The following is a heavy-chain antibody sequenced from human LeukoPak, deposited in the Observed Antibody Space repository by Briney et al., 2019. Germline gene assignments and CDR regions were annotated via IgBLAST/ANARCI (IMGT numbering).Heavy chain of an antibody. J-gene: IGHJ2*01. CDR3: ARDSSRDGYHLPKYWYFDL. V-gene: IGHV4-59*01. CDR1: GGSISSYY. CDR2: IYYSGST. D-gene: IGHD5-24*01. Sequence: SETLSLTCTVSGGSISSYYWSWIRQPPGKGLEWIGYIYYSGSTNYNPSLKSRVTISVDTSKNQFSLKLSSVTAADTAVYYCARDSSRDGYHLPKYWYFDLWGRGTLVTVSS.